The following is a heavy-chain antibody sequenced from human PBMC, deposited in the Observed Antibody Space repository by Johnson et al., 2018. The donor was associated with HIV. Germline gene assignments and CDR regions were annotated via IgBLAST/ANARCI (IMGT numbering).Heavy chain of an antibody. V-gene: IGHV3-30*18. D-gene: IGHD3-16*01. CDR3: AKCIWGSSLIDVFDM. Sequence: VQLVESGGGVVQPGRSLRLSCAASGFTFSGYGMHWVRQAPGKGLEWVAVISHDGSDKNYADSVKGPFTISRDNSKNTLDLQMNSLRAEDTAIYYCAKCIWGSSLIDVFDMWGQGTMVTVSS. J-gene: IGHJ3*02. CDR1: GFTFSGYG. CDR2: ISHDGSDK.